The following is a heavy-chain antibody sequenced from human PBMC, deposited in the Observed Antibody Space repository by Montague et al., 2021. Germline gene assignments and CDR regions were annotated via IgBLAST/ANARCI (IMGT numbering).Heavy chain of an antibody. D-gene: IGHD6-13*01. CDR1: GDSITSNIYY. CDR2: IYYGGNS. J-gene: IGHJ5*02. CDR3: ARVFSSWYVGWFDP. Sequence: SETLSLTCSVSGDSITSNIYYWGWIRQSPGKGLEWIGSIYYGGNSFYQPSLKSRITMAVDTSKNQFSLKLSSVTAADTAIYYCARVFSSWYVGWFDPWGQGTLVTVSS. V-gene: IGHV4-39*07.